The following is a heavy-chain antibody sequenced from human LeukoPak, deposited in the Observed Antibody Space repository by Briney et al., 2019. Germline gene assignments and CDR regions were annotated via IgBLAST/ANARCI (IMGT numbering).Heavy chain of an antibody. CDR2: ISDSSDRA. CDR1: GFTFTSYA. CDR3: ALCRLPFYGMDV. D-gene: IGHD2-2*01. V-gene: IGHV3-23*01. J-gene: IGHJ6*02. Sequence: PGGSLRLSCAASGFTFTSYAMSWVRQAPGKGLEWASTISDSSDRAYYADSVKGRFTISRDNSKNTLYLQMNSLRAEDTAVYSCALCRLPFYGMDVWGQGTTVTVSS.